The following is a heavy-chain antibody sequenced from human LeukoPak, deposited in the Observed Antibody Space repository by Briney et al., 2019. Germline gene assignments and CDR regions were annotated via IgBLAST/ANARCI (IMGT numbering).Heavy chain of an antibody. CDR2: ISYDGSNK. Sequence: GGSLRLSCAASKFTFSSYAIHWVRQAPGKGLEWVAVISYDGSNKYYADSVKGRFTISRDNTMNSLYLQMSSLRAEDTAVYYCATDRGWRTSGYYLYYFEYWGQGTLVTYSS. J-gene: IGHJ4*02. D-gene: IGHD3-3*01. CDR1: KFTFSSYA. V-gene: IGHV3-30-3*01. CDR3: ATDRGWRTSGYYLYYFEY.